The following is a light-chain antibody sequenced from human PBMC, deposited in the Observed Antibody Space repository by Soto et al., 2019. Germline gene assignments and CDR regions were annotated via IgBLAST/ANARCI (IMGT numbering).Light chain of an antibody. Sequence: QSALTQPPSVSAAPGQEVSISSSGSSTNVGHNSVSWYQPLPGTAPKLLIYDNNKRPSGIPARFCGSKSGTSAPLGITGLQTGGEAGYYCGAWDDRPTVYVFGSGTTVTV. CDR2: DNN. CDR3: GAWDDRPTVYV. V-gene: IGLV1-51*01. J-gene: IGLJ1*01. CDR1: STNVGHNS.